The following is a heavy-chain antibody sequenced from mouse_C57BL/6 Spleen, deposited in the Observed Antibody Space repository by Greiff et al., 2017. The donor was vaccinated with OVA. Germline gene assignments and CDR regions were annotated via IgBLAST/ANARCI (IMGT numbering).Heavy chain of an antibody. CDR1: GYTFTDYE. CDR2: IDPETGGT. D-gene: IGHD4-1*01. Sequence: LVESGAELVRPGASVTLSCKASGYTFTDYEMHWVKQTPVHGLEWIGAIDPETGGTAYNQKFKGKAILTADKSSSTAYMELRSLTSEDSAVYYCTRSNWDVRGYFDYWGQGTTLTVSS. J-gene: IGHJ2*01. V-gene: IGHV1-15*01. CDR3: TRSNWDVRGYFDY.